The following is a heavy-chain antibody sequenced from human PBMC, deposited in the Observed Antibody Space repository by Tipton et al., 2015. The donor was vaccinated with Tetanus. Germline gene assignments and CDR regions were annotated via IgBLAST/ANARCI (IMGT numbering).Heavy chain of an antibody. V-gene: IGHV4-61*08. CDR3: ARVLPVNRAG. CDR1: GGSVRSGDYQ. D-gene: IGHD4-17*01. Sequence: TLSLTCSVSGGSVRSGDYQWNWIRQPPGKGLEWLAYISGSGTTNSNYYLKSRITMTRDTSRNQFSLTLTSVTAADTAVYYCARVLPVNRAGWGQGTLVTVSS. CDR2: ISGSGTT. J-gene: IGHJ4*02.